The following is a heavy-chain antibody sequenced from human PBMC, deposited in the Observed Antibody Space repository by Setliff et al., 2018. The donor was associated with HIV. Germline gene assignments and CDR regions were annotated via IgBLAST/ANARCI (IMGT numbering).Heavy chain of an antibody. Sequence: GGSLRLSCAASGFTFSKTWMTWVRQSPGKGLEWVANINQDGSEKYFVESVKGRFSISRDNAKNSLYLQMNGLRADDTAVYYCTRTTNGDSSYYLYYFFMDVWGKGTTVTVSS. D-gene: IGHD4-17*01. CDR3: TRTTNGDSSYYLYYFFMDV. CDR1: GFTFSKTW. CDR2: INQDGSEK. J-gene: IGHJ6*04. V-gene: IGHV3-7*03.